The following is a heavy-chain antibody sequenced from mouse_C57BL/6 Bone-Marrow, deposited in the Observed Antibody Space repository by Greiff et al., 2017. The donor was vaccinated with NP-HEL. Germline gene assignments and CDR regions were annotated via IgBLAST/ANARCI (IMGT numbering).Heavy chain of an antibody. Sequence: VQLQQPGAELVKPGASVKLSCKASGYTFTSYWMHWVKQRPGQGLEWIGMIHPNSGSTNYNEKFKSKATLTVDKSSSTAYMQLSSLTSEDSAVYYCARKTAQATWFAYCGQGTLVTVAA. V-gene: IGHV1-64*01. CDR1: GYTFTSYW. CDR3: ARKTAQATWFAY. CDR2: IHPNSGST. D-gene: IGHD3-2*02. J-gene: IGHJ3*01.